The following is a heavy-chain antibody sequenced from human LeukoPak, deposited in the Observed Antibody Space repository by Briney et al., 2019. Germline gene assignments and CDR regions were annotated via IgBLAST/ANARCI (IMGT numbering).Heavy chain of an antibody. CDR1: GFTFSTYA. J-gene: IGHJ4*02. CDR3: AKDVYGDYGGLDY. V-gene: IGHV3-23*01. D-gene: IGHD4-17*01. CDR2: IRGSDGST. Sequence: GGSLRLSCAASGFTFSTYALSWVRQAPGKGLEWVSSIRGSDGSTYYADSVKGRFAISRDNSKNTLYLQMNSLRGEDTAVYYCAKDVYGDYGGLDYWGQGTLVTVSS.